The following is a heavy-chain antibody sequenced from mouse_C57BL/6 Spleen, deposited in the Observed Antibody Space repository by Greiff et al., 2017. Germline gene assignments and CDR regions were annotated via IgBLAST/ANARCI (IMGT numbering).Heavy chain of an antibody. CDR3: AAYGGYYVFDY. CDR2: ISSGGSYT. D-gene: IGHD2-3*01. V-gene: IGHV5-6*01. CDR1: GFTFSSYG. J-gene: IGHJ2*01. Sequence: EVQGVESGGDLVKPGGSLKLSCAASGFTFSSYGMSWVRQTPDKRLAWVATISSGGSYTYYPDSVKGRFTISRDNAKNTLYLQMSSLKSEDTAMYYCAAYGGYYVFDYWGQGTTLTVSS.